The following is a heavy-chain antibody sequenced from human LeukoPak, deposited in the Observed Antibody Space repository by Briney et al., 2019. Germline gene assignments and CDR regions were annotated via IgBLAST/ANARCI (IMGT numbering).Heavy chain of an antibody. CDR3: GMSGDRVPLQDDVFDV. V-gene: IGHV5-51*01. CDR2: LYPGDSGP. CDR1: GYRFTSYC. J-gene: IGHJ3*01. Sequence: GESLKISFNVSGYRFTSYCIGWVRQMPGKGLEWMGILYPGDSGPTYSPSFQGQVTISDDKSISTAYLQWSSLQASDTAMYYCGMSGDRVPLQDDVFDVWGQGTMVTVST. D-gene: IGHD1-26*01.